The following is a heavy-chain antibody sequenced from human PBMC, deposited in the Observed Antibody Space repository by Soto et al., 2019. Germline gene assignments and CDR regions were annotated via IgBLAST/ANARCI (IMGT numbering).Heavy chain of an antibody. CDR3: ARESPGYGMDV. CDR2: IWYDGSNK. J-gene: IGHJ6*02. V-gene: IGHV3-33*01. Sequence: QVQLVESGGGVVQPGRSLRLSCAASGFTFSSHGMHWVRQAPGKGLEWVAVIWYDGSNKYYADSVKGRFTISRDNSKNTLYLQMNSLRAEDTAVYYCARESPGYGMDVWGQGTTVTVSS. CDR1: GFTFSSHG.